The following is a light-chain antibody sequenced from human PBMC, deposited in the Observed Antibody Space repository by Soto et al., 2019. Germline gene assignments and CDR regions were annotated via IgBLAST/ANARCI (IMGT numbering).Light chain of an antibody. CDR1: QSVSTNY. J-gene: IGKJ1*01. Sequence: EIVLTQSPGTLSLSPGERATLSCRASQSVSTNYLAWYQQKPGQAPRLLIYDASSRATGVPDKFRGSGSGTDFTLIISRLEPEDFAVYYCQQYGSSPWTFGQGTKVEIK. CDR2: DAS. V-gene: IGKV3-20*01. CDR3: QQYGSSPWT.